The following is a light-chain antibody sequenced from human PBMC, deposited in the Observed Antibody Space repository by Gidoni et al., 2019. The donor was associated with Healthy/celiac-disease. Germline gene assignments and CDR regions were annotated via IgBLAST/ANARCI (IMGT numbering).Light chain of an antibody. J-gene: IGKJ3*01. CDR3: QKYNSAPQT. V-gene: IGKV1-27*01. Sequence: DIQMTQSPSSLSASVGDRVTITCRASQGISNYLAWYQQNQGKVPKLLIYAASTFQSGVPSRFSGSRAGTDFTLTISSLQPEDDSTYYCQKYNSAPQTFGPGTKVDIK. CDR2: AAS. CDR1: QGISNY.